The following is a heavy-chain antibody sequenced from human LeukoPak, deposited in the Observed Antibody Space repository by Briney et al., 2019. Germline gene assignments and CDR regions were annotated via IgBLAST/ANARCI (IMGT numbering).Heavy chain of an antibody. CDR2: INPSNGGT. CDR3: ARGPTYYDSSGYRLEY. CDR1: GYAFSGYY. J-gene: IGHJ4*02. V-gene: IGHV1-2*02. D-gene: IGHD3-22*01. Sequence: ASVKVSCKASGYAFSGYYMHWVRQAPGQGLESMGWINPSNGGTNYAQNFQGRVTMTRDTSISTAYMELSSLTSDDTAVYYCARGPTYYDSSGYRLEYWGQGTLVTVSS.